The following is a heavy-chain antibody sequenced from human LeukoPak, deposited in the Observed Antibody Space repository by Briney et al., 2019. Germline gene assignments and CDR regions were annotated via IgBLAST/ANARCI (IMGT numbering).Heavy chain of an antibody. CDR3: ARGRRQQLVRSRFDWFDP. CDR2: IDDSGST. D-gene: IGHD6-13*01. J-gene: IGHJ5*02. V-gene: IGHV4-38-2*02. Sequence: SETLSLTCTVSGYSISSGYYWNWIRQPPGKGLEWIGEIDDSGSTNYNPSLKSRVTISLDKSKNQFSLKLTSVTAADTAVYYCARGRRQQLVRSRFDWFDPWGQGTLVTVSS. CDR1: GYSISSGYY.